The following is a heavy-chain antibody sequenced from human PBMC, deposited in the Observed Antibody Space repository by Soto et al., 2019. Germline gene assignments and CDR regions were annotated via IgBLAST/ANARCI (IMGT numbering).Heavy chain of an antibody. CDR2: IMAIFGTA. V-gene: IGHV1-69*13. J-gene: IGHJ6*02. Sequence: SVKVSCKASGGTFSDYGISWVRHAPGQGLEWMGGIMAIFGTADYAQKFQGRVTITADESTSTAYMELSSLRSEDTALYYCAGGFGVHYDRRVPSDQAPPSFYYGLYVWG. CDR3: AGGFGVHYDRRVPSDQAPPSFYYGLYV. D-gene: IGHD3-22*01. CDR1: GGTFSDYG.